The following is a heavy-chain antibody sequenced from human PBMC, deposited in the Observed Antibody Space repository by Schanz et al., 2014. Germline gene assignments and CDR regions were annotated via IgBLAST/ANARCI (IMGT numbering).Heavy chain of an antibody. CDR2: IIPILGIA. CDR1: GGTFSSYA. J-gene: IGHJ4*02. V-gene: IGHV1-69*02. D-gene: IGHD3-10*01. CDR3: GRGFSRSYIDF. Sequence: QVQLVQSGAEVKKPGSPVKVSCKSSGGTFSSYAISWVRQAPGQGLEWMGRIIPILGIATYAQRFQGRVTITADRSTSTAYMELSSLRSEDTAVYYCGRGFSRSYIDFWGQGTLITVSS.